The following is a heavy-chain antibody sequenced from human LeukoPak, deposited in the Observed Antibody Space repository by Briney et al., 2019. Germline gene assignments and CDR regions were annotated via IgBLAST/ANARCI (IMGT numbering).Heavy chain of an antibody. CDR3: AASVWFGEYYNFDS. V-gene: IGHV3-48*04. CDR1: GFTFSSYS. D-gene: IGHD3-10*01. Sequence: GGSLRLSCAASGFTFSSYSMNWVRQAPGKGLEWVSYIDTSGSTIYYADSVKGRFTISRDNAKNSLYLQMNSLRAEDTGVYYCAASVWFGEYYNFDSWGQGTLVTVSS. J-gene: IGHJ4*02. CDR2: IDTSGSTI.